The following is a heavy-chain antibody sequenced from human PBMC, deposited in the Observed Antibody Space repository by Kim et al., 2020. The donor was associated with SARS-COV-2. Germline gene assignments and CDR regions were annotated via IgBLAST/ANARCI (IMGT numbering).Heavy chain of an antibody. V-gene: IGHV3-66*01. D-gene: IGHD3-16*01. J-gene: IGHJ6*02. Sequence: GGSLRLSCAASGFTVSSNYMSWVRQAPGKGLEWVSVIYSGGSTYYADSVKGRFTISRDNSKNTLYLQMNSLRAEDTAVYYCARDWGIGLGYYYGMDVWGQGTTVTVSS. CDR3: ARDWGIGLGYYYGMDV. CDR2: IYSGGST. CDR1: GFTVSSNY.